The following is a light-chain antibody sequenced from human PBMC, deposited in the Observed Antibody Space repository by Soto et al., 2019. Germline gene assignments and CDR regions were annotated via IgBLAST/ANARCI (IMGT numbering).Light chain of an antibody. J-gene: IGKJ2*01. Sequence: EIVLTQSPDTLSLSPGERATLSCRASQSVSSSYLAWYQQKPGQAPRLLIYGASSRATGIPDRFSGSGSGTDFTLTISRLEPEDFAVYYCQQYGSSLSTFGQGTKLEIK. CDR2: GAS. CDR3: QQYGSSLST. CDR1: QSVSSSY. V-gene: IGKV3-20*01.